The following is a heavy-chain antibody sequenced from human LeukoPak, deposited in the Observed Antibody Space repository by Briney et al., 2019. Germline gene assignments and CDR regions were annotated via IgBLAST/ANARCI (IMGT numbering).Heavy chain of an antibody. D-gene: IGHD1-7*01. Sequence: APVKVSCKASGHMFADYYIHWVRQAPGQGLEWMGWMSVDSGGTKYAQKFQGRVTMTRDTSISTAFMDLTRLRFDDTAVYYCARDSKLTGTSFDSRGQGTLVTVSS. CDR3: ARDSKLTGTSFDS. V-gene: IGHV1-2*02. CDR2: MSVDSGGT. CDR1: GHMFADYY. J-gene: IGHJ4*02.